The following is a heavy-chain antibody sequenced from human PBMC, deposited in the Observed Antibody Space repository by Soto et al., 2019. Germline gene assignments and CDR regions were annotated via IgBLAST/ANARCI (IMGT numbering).Heavy chain of an antibody. Sequence: QVQLVESGGGSVKPGGSLRLSCAASGFTFNDHYMSWIRQAPGKGLEWVSYISPTDTETDYADSVRGRFTVSRDNARSSLSLQMNSLRAEDTAVYYCTRGHHSMDVWGQGTAVTVSS. CDR3: TRGHHSMDV. J-gene: IGHJ6*02. CDR1: GFTFNDHY. CDR2: ISPTDTET. V-gene: IGHV3-11*06.